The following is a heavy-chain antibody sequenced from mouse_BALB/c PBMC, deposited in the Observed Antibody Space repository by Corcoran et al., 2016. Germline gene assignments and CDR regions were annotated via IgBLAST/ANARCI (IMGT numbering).Heavy chain of an antibody. CDR2: ISCDNNAI. V-gene: IGHV1S34*01. CDR3: ERGGEYDVYYTMDY. CDR1: GYLFTGYY. Sequence: LVKTGASVKISCKASGYLFTGYYIPWVKQSHGKSLEWIGYISCDNNAIIYNQKFKGKATFTVDTSSSTTYMQVTSLTSEDSAVYYGERGGEYDVYYTMDYWGQGTSVTVSS. D-gene: IGHD2-14*01. J-gene: IGHJ4*01.